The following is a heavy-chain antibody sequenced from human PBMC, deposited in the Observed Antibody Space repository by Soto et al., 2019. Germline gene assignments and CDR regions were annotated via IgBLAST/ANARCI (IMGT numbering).Heavy chain of an antibody. CDR2: IKVDGSEK. CDR1: GFTFGNYW. Sequence: EVQLVESGGDLVQPGGSLRLSCTASGFTFGNYWMSWVRLAPGKGPERVANIKVDGSEKYYVDSVRGRFNISRDNAKNSVYLQMNSLRAEDSAVYYCSRDEQQPQGYYMDVWGKGTTVTVSS. D-gene: IGHD6-13*01. J-gene: IGHJ6*03. CDR3: SRDEQQPQGYYMDV. V-gene: IGHV3-7*01.